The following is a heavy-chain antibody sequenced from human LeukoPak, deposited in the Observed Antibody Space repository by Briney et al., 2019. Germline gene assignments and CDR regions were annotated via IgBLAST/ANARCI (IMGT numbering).Heavy chain of an antibody. Sequence: GASVKVSCKASGYTFSSYGISWVRQAPGQGLEWMGWISAYNGKTKYAQKLQGRVPMTTETSTSTAYMELRSLRSDDTAVYYCARARQQLVWANWFDPWGQGTLVTVSS. J-gene: IGHJ5*02. D-gene: IGHD6-13*01. CDR3: ARARQQLVWANWFDP. CDR1: GYTFSSYG. V-gene: IGHV1-18*01. CDR2: ISAYNGKT.